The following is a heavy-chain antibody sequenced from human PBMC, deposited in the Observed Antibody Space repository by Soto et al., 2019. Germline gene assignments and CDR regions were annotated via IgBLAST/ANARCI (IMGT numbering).Heavy chain of an antibody. V-gene: IGHV3-7*01. CDR3: ATARHIGP. J-gene: IGHJ5*02. D-gene: IGHD2-21*01. CDR2: IKEDGSER. CDR1: VFTFSNYW. Sequence: VGSLRLSCASSVFTFSNYWMSCVRQSPGKWLEWVANIKEDGSERNYVDSVKGRFTISRDNAENSLYLQMNSLRAEDTAVYYCATARHIGPLGQGTLVIVSS.